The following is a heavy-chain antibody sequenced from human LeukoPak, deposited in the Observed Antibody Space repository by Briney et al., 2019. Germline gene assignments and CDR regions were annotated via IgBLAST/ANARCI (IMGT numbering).Heavy chain of an antibody. D-gene: IGHD2-8*01. CDR2: IIPIFGTA. CDR3: ARGRCTNGVCYTGRQSWFDP. J-gene: IGHJ5*02. V-gene: IGHV1-69*05. Sequence: SVKVSCKASGGTFSSYAISWVRQAPGQGLEWMGGIIPIFGTANYAQKFQGRVTITTDESTSTAYMELSSLRSEDTAVYYCARGRCTNGVCYTGRQSWFDPWGQGTLVTVSS. CDR1: GGTFSSYA.